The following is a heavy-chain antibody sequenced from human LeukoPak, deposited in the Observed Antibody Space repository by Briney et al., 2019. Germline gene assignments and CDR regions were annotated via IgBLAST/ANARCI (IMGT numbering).Heavy chain of an antibody. Sequence: PSETLSLTCTVSGGSISSSSYYWGWIRQPPGKGLEWIGEINHSGSTNYNPSLKSRVTISVDTSKNQFSLKLSSVTAADTAVYYCARGSRPKPNNWFDPWGQGTLVTVSS. J-gene: IGHJ5*02. CDR2: INHSGST. CDR1: GGSISSSSYY. CDR3: ARGSRPKPNNWFDP. V-gene: IGHV4-39*07.